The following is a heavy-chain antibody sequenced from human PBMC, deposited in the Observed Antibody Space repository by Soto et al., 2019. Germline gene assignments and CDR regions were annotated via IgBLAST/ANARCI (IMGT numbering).Heavy chain of an antibody. V-gene: IGHV4-61*01. CDR1: GGSFKGGSYS. CDR3: ARDFAYFDS. Sequence: LSLTCTVSGGSFKGGSYSWSWIRQPPGKGLEWIGYVYHTGRTSYNPSLKSRVSISMDTSKNQFSLNLDSVTAADTAVYFCARDFAYFDSWGQGTLVTVSS. D-gene: IGHD3-3*01. J-gene: IGHJ4*02. CDR2: VYHTGRT.